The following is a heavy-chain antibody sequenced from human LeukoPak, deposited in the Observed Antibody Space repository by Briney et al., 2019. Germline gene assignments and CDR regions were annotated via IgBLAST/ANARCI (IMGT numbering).Heavy chain of an antibody. V-gene: IGHV5-51*01. J-gene: IGHJ5*02. D-gene: IGHD2-2*01. CDR1: GYMFTSYW. CDR3: ARTGSSNDWFDP. CDR2: IYPGDSDT. Sequence: GXSLQISCKGSGYMFTSYWIGWVRQLPGKGLEWMGIIYPGDSDTRYSPSFQGQVTISADKSISTAYLQWSSLKASDTAMYYCARTGSSNDWFDPWGQGTLVTVSS.